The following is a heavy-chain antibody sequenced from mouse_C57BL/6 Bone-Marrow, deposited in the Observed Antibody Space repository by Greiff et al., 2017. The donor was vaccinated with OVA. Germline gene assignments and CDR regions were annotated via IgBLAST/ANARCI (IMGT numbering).Heavy chain of an antibody. Sequence: ESGGGLVKPGGSLKLSCAASGFTFSSYTMSWVRQTPEKRLEWVATISGGGGNTYYPDSVKGRFTISRDNAKNTLYLPMSSLRSEDTALYYCARHRYYGSSPVSGFAYWGQGTLVTVSA. D-gene: IGHD1-1*01. CDR3: ARHRYYGSSPVSGFAY. J-gene: IGHJ3*01. CDR1: GFTFSSYT. CDR2: ISGGGGNT. V-gene: IGHV5-9*01.